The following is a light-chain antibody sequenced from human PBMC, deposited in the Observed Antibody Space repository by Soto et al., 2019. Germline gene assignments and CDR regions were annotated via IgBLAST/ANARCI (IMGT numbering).Light chain of an antibody. CDR1: QSVSGSY. J-gene: IGKJ2*01. CDR2: GAS. Sequence: ESVLTQSPGTLSLSPGARATLSCSASQSVSGSYLAWYQQKPGQAPRLLIYGASSMATGIPDRFSGSGSGTDFTLTRNRLEPEDFAVYCCLQYGSSPPAYTFGQVTKLEIK. V-gene: IGKV3-20*01. CDR3: LQYGSSPPAYT.